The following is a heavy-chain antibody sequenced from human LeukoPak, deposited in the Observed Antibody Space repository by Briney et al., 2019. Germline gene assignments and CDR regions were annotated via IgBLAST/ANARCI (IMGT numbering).Heavy chain of an antibody. D-gene: IGHD5-24*01. CDR3: ARGSEEMATTIDY. CDR1: GYTFTGYY. Sequence: ASMKVSCKASGYTFTGYYMHWVRQAPGQGLEWMGWINPNSGGTNYAQKFQGRVTMTRDTSISTAYMELSRLRSDDTAVYYCARGSEEMATTIDYWGQGTLVTVSS. CDR2: INPNSGGT. V-gene: IGHV1-2*02. J-gene: IGHJ4*02.